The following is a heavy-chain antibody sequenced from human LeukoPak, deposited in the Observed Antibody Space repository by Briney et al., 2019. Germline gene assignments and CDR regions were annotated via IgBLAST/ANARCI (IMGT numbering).Heavy chain of an antibody. CDR1: GFTFSSYS. Sequence: GGSLRLSCAASGFTFSSYSMNWVRQAPGKGLEWVSSISSSSSYIYYADSVKGRFTISRDNAKNSLYLQMNSLRAEDTAVYYCARDPRWSSFGEPYFDYWGQGTLVTVSS. D-gene: IGHD3-10*01. CDR3: ARDPRWSSFGEPYFDY. J-gene: IGHJ4*02. CDR2: ISSSSSYI. V-gene: IGHV3-21*04.